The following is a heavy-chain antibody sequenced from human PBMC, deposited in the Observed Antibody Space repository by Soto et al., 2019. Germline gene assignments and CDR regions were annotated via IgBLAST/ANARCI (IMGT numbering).Heavy chain of an antibody. CDR2: ISTSGSTI. CDR1: GFTFSDYY. D-gene: IGHD6-13*01. J-gene: IGHJ4*02. V-gene: IGHV3-11*01. CDR3: ARTSSSWYYFDY. Sequence: GGSLRLSCAASGFTFSDYYMSWIRQAAGKGLEFISYISTSGSTIYYADSVKGRFSISRDNAKNSLYLQMNSLRAEDAAVYYCARTSSSWYYFDYWGQGTLVTVSS.